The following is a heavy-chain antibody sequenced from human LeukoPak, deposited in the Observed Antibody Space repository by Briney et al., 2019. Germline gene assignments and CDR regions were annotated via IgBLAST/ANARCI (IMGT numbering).Heavy chain of an antibody. Sequence: PGGSLRLSCAASGFTFSYYSMSWVRQAPGKGLEWVSGITGSAGSTHYADSVKGRFTISRDNTKNTLYLQMNSLRAEDTAVYYCAKGGDSSGYYEADYWGQGTLVTVSS. CDR1: GFTFSYYS. CDR2: ITGSAGST. J-gene: IGHJ4*02. D-gene: IGHD3-22*01. V-gene: IGHV3-23*01. CDR3: AKGGDSSGYYEADY.